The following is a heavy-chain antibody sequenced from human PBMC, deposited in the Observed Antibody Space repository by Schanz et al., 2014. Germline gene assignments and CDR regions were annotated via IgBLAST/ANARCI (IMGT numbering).Heavy chain of an antibody. D-gene: IGHD4-17*01. Sequence: QAQLMETGGGVVQPGTSLILSCSVSGFSLNTYGIHWFRQPAGKGLEWVAVIWNNGVTKYYADSVRGLFTISRDRFQNTLYLRMSSLRADDAAVYYCSRARVDYGEVDYWGQGTLVTVSS. V-gene: IGHV3-33*01. CDR2: IWNNGVTK. CDR3: SRARVDYGEVDY. J-gene: IGHJ4*02. CDR1: GFSLNTYG.